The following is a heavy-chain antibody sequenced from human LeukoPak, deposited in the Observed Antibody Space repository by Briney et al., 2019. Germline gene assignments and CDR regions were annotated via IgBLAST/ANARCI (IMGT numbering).Heavy chain of an antibody. D-gene: IGHD6-13*01. CDR1: GFVFTDYF. CDR2: ISGSGTTI. CDR3: AREPGSSWYESAEYFQH. J-gene: IGHJ1*01. V-gene: IGHV3-11*04. Sequence: GGSLRLSCAASGFVFTDYFMSWIRQAPGKVLEWVSYISGSGTTIYYADSVKGRFSISRDNAKNSLYLQMNSLRAEDTAVYYCAREPGSSWYESAEYFQHWGQGTLVTVSS.